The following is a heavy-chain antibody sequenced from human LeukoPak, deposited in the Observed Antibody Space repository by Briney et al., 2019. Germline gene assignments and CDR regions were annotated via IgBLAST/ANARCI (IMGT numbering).Heavy chain of an antibody. CDR1: GFTFDDYG. CDR3: AKDGTRVGELRAFHYFDY. J-gene: IGHJ4*02. Sequence: GGSLRLSCAASGFTFDDYGMHWVRQAPGKGLEWVSGISWNSGSIAYADSVKGRFTISRDNAKNSLYLQMNSLRAEDTALYYCAKDGTRVGELRAFHYFDYWGQGTLVTVSS. CDR2: ISWNSGSI. V-gene: IGHV3-9*01. D-gene: IGHD3-10*01.